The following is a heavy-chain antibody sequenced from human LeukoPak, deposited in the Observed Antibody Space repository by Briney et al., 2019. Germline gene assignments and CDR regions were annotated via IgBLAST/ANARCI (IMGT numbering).Heavy chain of an antibody. J-gene: IGHJ6*02. V-gene: IGHV7-4-1*02. CDR3: ARDKGTSSHYYYGMDV. D-gene: IGHD2-2*01. CDR1: GYTFTSYA. CDR2: INTNTGNP. Sequence: GASVKVSCKASGYTFTSYAMNWVRQAPGQGLEWMGWINTNTGNPTYAQGFTGRFVFSLDTSVSTAYLQISSLKAADTAVYYCARDKGTSSHYYYGMDVWGQGTTVTVSS.